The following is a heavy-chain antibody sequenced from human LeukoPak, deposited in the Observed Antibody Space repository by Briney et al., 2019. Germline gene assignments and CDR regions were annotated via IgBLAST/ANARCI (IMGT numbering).Heavy chain of an antibody. CDR2: ISSSSSYI. D-gene: IGHD1-26*01. CDR1: GFTFSSYS. V-gene: IGHV3-21*04. J-gene: IGHJ4*02. Sequence: GGSLRLSCAASGFTFSSYSMNWVRQAPGKGLEWVSSISSSSSYIYYADSVKGRFTISRDNSKNTLYLQMNSLRAEDTAVYYCAKDHGSYRSLRTYYFDYWGQGTLVTVSS. CDR3: AKDHGSYRSLRTYYFDY.